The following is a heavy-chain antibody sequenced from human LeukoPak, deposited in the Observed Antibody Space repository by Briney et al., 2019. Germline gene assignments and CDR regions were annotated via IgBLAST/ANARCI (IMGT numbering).Heavy chain of an antibody. J-gene: IGHJ6*02. CDR2: ISSSSSVI. Sequence: GGSLRLSCAASGFTFSSYSMIWVRQAPGEGLEWVSYISSSSSVIYYADSVKGRFTISRDNAKNSLYLQMNSLRDEGTAVYYCARGGGYQLLSWPSYYYGMDVWGQGTTVTVSS. V-gene: IGHV3-48*02. D-gene: IGHD2-2*01. CDR3: ARGGGYQLLSWPSYYYGMDV. CDR1: GFTFSSYS.